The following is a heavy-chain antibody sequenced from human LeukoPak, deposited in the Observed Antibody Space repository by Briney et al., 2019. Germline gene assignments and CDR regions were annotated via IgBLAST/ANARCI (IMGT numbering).Heavy chain of an antibody. CDR1: GYTFTTYY. Sequence: ASVTVSFKASGYTFTTYYMYWVRQAPGQGLEWLGLINPTAGTTTYAQKFQGRVAMTRDTSTSTVYMELSSLTSEDTAVYYCARDWGYCSSTSCPWVYGMDVWGQGTTVTVSS. V-gene: IGHV1-46*01. J-gene: IGHJ6*02. CDR2: INPTAGTT. D-gene: IGHD2-2*01. CDR3: ARDWGYCSSTSCPWVYGMDV.